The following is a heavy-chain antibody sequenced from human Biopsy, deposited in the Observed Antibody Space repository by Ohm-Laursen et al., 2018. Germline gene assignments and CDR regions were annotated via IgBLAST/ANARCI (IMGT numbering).Heavy chain of an antibody. V-gene: IGHV1-2*02. D-gene: IGHD6-19*01. CDR2: TSPKSGDT. CDR3: ALQSVAQMKNFDY. J-gene: IGHJ4*02. CDR1: GFSFTGYY. Sequence: AASVKVSCKASGFSFTGYYIHWVRQAPGQGLEWMGWTSPKSGDTNYAHKFQGNITMTRDTSMSTAHMEMSRLRCDDTAVYYCALQSVAQMKNFDYWGQGTLVTVSS.